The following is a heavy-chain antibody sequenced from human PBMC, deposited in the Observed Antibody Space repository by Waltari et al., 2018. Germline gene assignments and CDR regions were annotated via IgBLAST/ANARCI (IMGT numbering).Heavy chain of an antibody. V-gene: IGHV3-23*01. CDR3: ASNRPFRDGYNRGYFDY. D-gene: IGHD5-12*01. Sequence: EVQLLESGGGLVQPGGSLRLSCAASGFTFSSYAMSWVRQAPGRGLEWGSAISGSGGSTYYADSVEGRFTISRDNSKNTLYLQMNSLRAEDTAVYYCASNRPFRDGYNRGYFDYWGQGTLVTVSS. CDR1: GFTFSSYA. CDR2: ISGSGGST. J-gene: IGHJ4*02.